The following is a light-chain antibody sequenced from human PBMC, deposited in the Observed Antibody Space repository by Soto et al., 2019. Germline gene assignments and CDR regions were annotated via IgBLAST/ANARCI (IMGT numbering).Light chain of an antibody. CDR1: SSNIGSNY. CDR2: RNN. CDR3: AAWDDSLGWV. Sequence: QAVVTQPPSASGTPGQRVTISCSGSSSNIGSNYVYWYQQLPGTAPKLLIYRNNQRPSGVPDRFSGSKSGTSASLAISGLRSEDVADYYCAAWDDSLGWVFGGGTKLTVL. J-gene: IGLJ3*02. V-gene: IGLV1-47*01.